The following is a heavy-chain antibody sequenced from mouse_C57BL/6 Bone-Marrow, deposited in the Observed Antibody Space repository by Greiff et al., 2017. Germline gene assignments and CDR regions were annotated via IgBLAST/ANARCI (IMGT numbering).Heavy chain of an antibody. V-gene: IGHV1-26*01. CDR2: INPNNGGT. CDR1: GYTFTDYY. J-gene: IGHJ3*01. Sequence: EVMLQQSGPELVKPGASVKISCKASGYTFTDYYMNWVKQSHGKSLEWIGDINPNNGGTSYNQKFKGKATLTVDKSSSTAYMELRSLTSEDSAVYYCARMEHPFAYWGQGTLVTVSA. CDR3: ARMEHPFAY.